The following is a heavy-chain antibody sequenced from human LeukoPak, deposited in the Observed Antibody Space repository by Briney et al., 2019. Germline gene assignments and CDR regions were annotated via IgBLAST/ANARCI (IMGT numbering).Heavy chain of an antibody. CDR1: GFTFDDYA. V-gene: IGHV3-9*01. CDR3: AKDHLILGAVAGLFDY. J-gene: IGHJ4*02. D-gene: IGHD6-19*01. CDR2: ISWNSGSI. Sequence: GGSLRLSFAASGFTFDDYAMHWVRQAPGKGLEWVSGISWNSGSIGYADSVKGRFTISRDNAKNSLYLQMNSLRAEDTALYYCAKDHLILGAVAGLFDYWGQGTLVTVSS.